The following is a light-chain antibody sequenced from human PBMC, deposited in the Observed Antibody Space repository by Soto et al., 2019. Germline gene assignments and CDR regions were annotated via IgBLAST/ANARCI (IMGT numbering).Light chain of an antibody. CDR3: QVWDSSSDHVI. CDR2: YDR. Sequence: SYVLTQSPSVSVAPGTTATITCGGNNIATKSVHWYQQKPGQAPVLVIYYDRDRPSGIPERFSGSKSGNTATLTISGVEAGDEADYYCQVWDSSSDHVIFGGGTKLTVL. CDR1: NIATKS. V-gene: IGLV3-21*01. J-gene: IGLJ2*01.